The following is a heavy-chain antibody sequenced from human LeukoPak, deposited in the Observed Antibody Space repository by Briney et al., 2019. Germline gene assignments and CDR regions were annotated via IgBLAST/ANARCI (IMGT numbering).Heavy chain of an antibody. CDR2: ISYDGSNK. J-gene: IGHJ6*02. CDR3: ARGGSYYYYYYGMDV. V-gene: IGHV3-30-3*01. CDR1: GFTFSSYA. Sequence: GRSLRLSCAASGFTFSSYAMHWVRQAPGKGLEWVAVISYDGSNKYYADSVKGRLTISRDNSKNTLYLQMNSLRAEDAAVYYCARGGSYYYYYYGMDVWGQGTTVTVSS. D-gene: IGHD3-16*01.